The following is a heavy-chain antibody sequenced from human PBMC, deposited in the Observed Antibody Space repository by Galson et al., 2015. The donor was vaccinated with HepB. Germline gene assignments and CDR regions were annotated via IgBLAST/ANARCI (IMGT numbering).Heavy chain of an antibody. J-gene: IGHJ6*01. CDR2: ITQSAST. Sequence: LTCAVVGGSFSTYHGTWIRQPPGSGLESIGEITQSASTHSNPSLKSRVTISVDTSKNQFSLKVRSVTAADTAVYYCARGKGRQVLLDYHYYGMDVWGQGTTVSVSS. V-gene: IGHV4-34*01. CDR1: GGSFSTYH. D-gene: IGHD3-3*01. CDR3: ARGKGRQVLLDYHYYGMDV.